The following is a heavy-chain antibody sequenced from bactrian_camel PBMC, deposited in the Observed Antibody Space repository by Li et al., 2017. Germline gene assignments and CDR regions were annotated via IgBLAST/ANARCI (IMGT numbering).Heavy chain of an antibody. J-gene: IGHJ4*01. Sequence: VQLVESGGGSVQAGGSLKLSCVVSGYTYSADCMVWFRQAPGKEREGVAAISPASGRRYYGDSVKGRFTISQDDAKNTVYLQMNNLQPEDTATYYCAEGRGSRGEHCYSLNCWGQGTQVTVS. V-gene: IGHV3S1*01. CDR1: GYTYSADC. D-gene: IGHD6*01. CDR3: AEGRGSRGEHCYSLNC. CDR2: ISPASGRR.